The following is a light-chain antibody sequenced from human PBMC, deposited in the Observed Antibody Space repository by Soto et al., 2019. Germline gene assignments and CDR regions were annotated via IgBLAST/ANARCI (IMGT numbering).Light chain of an antibody. CDR3: QQYDNSPIT. CDR2: GAS. J-gene: IGKJ5*01. CDR1: QSISSSS. V-gene: IGKV3-20*01. Sequence: EIVVTQSPGIFSRSPGESASLSCGASQSISSSSLAWYQHQPGQAPRLLIYGASSRATGIPDRLSGTGSETDFTLTISRLKPEDFAVYYCQQYDNSPITFGQGTRLEIK.